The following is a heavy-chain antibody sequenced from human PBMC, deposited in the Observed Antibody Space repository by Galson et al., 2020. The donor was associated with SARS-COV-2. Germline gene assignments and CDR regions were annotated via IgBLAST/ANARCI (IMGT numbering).Heavy chain of an antibody. CDR3: AREGGRDYYYYGMDV. CDR1: GFTVSSNY. V-gene: IGHV3-53*01. J-gene: IGHJ6*02. Sequence: GGSLRLSCAASGFTVSSNYMSWVRQAPGKGLEWVSVIYSGGSTYYADSVKGRFTISRDNSKNTLYLQMNSLRAEDTAVYYCAREGGRDYYYYGMDVWGQGTTVTVSS. D-gene: IGHD3-16*01. CDR2: IYSGGST.